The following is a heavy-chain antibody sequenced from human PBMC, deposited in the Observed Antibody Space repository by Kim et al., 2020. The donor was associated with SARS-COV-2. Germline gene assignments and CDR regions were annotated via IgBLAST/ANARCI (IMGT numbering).Heavy chain of an antibody. J-gene: IGHJ4*02. Sequence: GGSLRLSCAASGFTFSSYSMNWVRQAPGKGLEWVSYISSSSSTIYYADSVKGRFTISRDNAKNSLYLQMNSLRDEDTAVYYCARDRGSSWYEDPSSFDYWGQGTLVTVSS. D-gene: IGHD6-13*01. CDR2: ISSSSSTI. CDR1: GFTFSSYS. V-gene: IGHV3-48*02. CDR3: ARDRGSSWYEDPSSFDY.